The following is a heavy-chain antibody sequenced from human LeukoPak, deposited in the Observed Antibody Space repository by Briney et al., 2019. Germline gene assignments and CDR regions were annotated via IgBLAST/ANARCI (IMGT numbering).Heavy chain of an antibody. D-gene: IGHD2-15*01. V-gene: IGHV3-30-3*01. CDR1: GFTFSSYA. J-gene: IGHJ4*02. Sequence: PGGSLRLSCAASGFTFSSYAMHWVRQAPGKGLEWVAVISYDGSNKYYADSVKGRFTISRDNSKNTLYLQMNSLRAEDTAVYYCARDRGYCSGGSCYSPLGYWGQGTLVTVSS. CDR3: ARDRGYCSGGSCYSPLGY. CDR2: ISYDGSNK.